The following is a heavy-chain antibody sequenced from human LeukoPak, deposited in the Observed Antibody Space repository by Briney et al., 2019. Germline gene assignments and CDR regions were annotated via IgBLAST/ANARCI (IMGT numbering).Heavy chain of an antibody. CDR3: ARAQHSSGHWSFDF. Sequence: PGGSLRLSCAASGFTFSDHYMDWVRQAPGKGLEWVGRSRNKANSYTTEYAASVKGRFTVSRDDSENSLCLQMNSLKIEDTAVYYCARAQHSSGHWSFDFWGRGTLVTVSS. V-gene: IGHV3-72*01. CDR2: SRNKANSYTT. J-gene: IGHJ2*01. CDR1: GFTFSDHY. D-gene: IGHD6-19*01.